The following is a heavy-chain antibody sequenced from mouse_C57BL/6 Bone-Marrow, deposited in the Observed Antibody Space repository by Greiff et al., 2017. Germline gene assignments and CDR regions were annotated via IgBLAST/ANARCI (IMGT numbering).Heavy chain of an antibody. D-gene: IGHD1-1*01. J-gene: IGHJ2*01. CDR1: GFTFSDYG. CDR2: ISSGSSTI. CDR3: ARQAGITTVVATDY. V-gene: IGHV5-17*01. Sequence: EVMLVESGGGLVKPGGSLKLSCAASGFTFSDYGMHWFRQAPEKGLGWVAYISSGSSTIYYADTVKGRFTISRDNAKNTLFLQMTSLRSEDTAMYYCARQAGITTVVATDYWGQGTTLTVSS.